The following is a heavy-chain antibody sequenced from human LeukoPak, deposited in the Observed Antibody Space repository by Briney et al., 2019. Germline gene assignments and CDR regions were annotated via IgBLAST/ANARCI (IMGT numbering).Heavy chain of an antibody. V-gene: IGHV3-23*01. CDR2: ISGSGGST. D-gene: IGHD5-24*01. CDR1: GFTFSSYA. Sequence: PGGSLRLSCAASGFTFSSYAMSWVRQAPGKGLEWVSAISGSGGSTFYADSVKDRFTISRDNSKNTLYLQMNSLRAEDTAMYYCARGGGDGYNPIYFDYWGQGTLVTVSS. J-gene: IGHJ4*02. CDR3: ARGGGDGYNPIYFDY.